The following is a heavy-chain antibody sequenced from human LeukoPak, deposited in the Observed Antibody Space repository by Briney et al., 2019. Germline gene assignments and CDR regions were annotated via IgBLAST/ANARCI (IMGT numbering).Heavy chain of an antibody. Sequence: PSETLSLTCTVSGGSISSSSYYWGWFRQPAGKGLEWIGRIYTSGSTNYNPSLKSRVTMSVDTSKNQFSLKLSSVTAADTAVYYCARDYYDNNNYYSPDAFDIWGQGTMVTVSS. CDR2: IYTSGST. CDR1: GGSISSSSYY. J-gene: IGHJ3*02. V-gene: IGHV4-61*02. D-gene: IGHD3-22*01. CDR3: ARDYYDNNNYYSPDAFDI.